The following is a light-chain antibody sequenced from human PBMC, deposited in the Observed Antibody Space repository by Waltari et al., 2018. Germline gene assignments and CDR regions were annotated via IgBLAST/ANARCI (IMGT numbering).Light chain of an antibody. CDR3: QQYNNWPPV. J-gene: IGKJ4*01. CDR2: GAS. Sequence: EIVMTQSPATLSVSPGESATLSCRASQRVSSNLAWYQQKPGQAPRLLIYGASTRATGIPARFSGSGSGTEFTLTISSMQSEDFAVYYCQQYNNWPPVFGGGTKVEIK. V-gene: IGKV3-15*01. CDR1: QRVSSN.